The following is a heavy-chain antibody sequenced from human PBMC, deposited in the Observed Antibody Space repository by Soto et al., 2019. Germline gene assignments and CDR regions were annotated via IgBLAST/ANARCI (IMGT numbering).Heavy chain of an antibody. CDR1: GYTLTVFG. J-gene: IGHJ4*02. CDR2: ISAYNGNT. V-gene: IGHV1-18*01. Sequence: GASVKVCCEASGYTLTVFGRGCVRHAPGQGLEWMGWISAYNGNTNYAQKLQGRVTMTTETSTSTAYMELRSLRSDDTAVYYCARAGSYYKGTSFDYWGQGTLVTVSS. CDR3: ARAGSYYKGTSFDY. D-gene: IGHD3-10*01.